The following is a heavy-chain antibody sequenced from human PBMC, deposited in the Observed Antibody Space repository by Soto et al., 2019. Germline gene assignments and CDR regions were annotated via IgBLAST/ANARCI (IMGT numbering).Heavy chain of an antibody. Sequence: SETLSLTCTVSGGSISSYYWSWIRQPPGKGLEWIGYIYYSGSTNYNPSLKSRVTISVDTSKNQFSLKLSSVTAADTAVYYCARDRWGEDGSGSYSLDYWGQGTLVTVS. CDR2: IYYSGST. CDR3: ARDRWGEDGSGSYSLDY. CDR1: GGSISSYY. J-gene: IGHJ4*02. D-gene: IGHD3-10*01. V-gene: IGHV4-59*01.